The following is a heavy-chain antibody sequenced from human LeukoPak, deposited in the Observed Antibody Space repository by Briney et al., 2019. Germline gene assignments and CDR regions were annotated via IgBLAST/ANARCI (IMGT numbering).Heavy chain of an antibody. Sequence: ETLSLTCAVYGGSFSDYYWTWIRQPPGKGLEWVSVIYSGGSTYYADSVKGRFTISRDSSKNTLHLQMNSLRTEDTAVYYCARDSISSSWYERDYYFDYWGQGTLVTVSS. CDR1: GGSFSDYY. D-gene: IGHD6-13*01. V-gene: IGHV3-66*01. CDR2: IYSGGST. CDR3: ARDSISSSWYERDYYFDY. J-gene: IGHJ4*02.